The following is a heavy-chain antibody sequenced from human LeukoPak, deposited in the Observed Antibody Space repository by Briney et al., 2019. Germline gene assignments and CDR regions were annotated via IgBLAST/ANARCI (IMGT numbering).Heavy chain of an antibody. CDR2: FDPEDGET. V-gene: IGHV1-24*01. CDR1: GYTLTELS. CDR3: ATGGSRYQLLNWFDP. Sequence: GASVKVSCKVSGYTLTELSMHWVRQAPGKGLEWMGGFDPEDGETIYAQKFQGRVTMTEGTSTDTAYMELSSLRSEDTAVYYCATGGSRYQLLNWFDPWGQGTLVTVSS. D-gene: IGHD2-2*01. J-gene: IGHJ5*02.